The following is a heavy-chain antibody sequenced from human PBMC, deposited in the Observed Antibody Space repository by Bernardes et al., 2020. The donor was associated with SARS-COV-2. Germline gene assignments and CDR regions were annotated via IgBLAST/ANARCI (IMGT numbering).Heavy chain of an antibody. CDR2: ISTYNGNR. J-gene: IGHJ4*02. V-gene: IGHV1-18*04. CDR1: GYTFSSYG. Sequence: ASVKVSCKTSGYTFSSYGITWVRQAPGQGLEWMGWISTYNGNRNYAQKVQGRVTMTTDTSTSTAYMELRSLRSDDTAVYYCARDPDPPYSVRHANNDHWGQGTLVTVSS. D-gene: IGHD1-26*01. CDR3: ARDPDPPYSVRHANNDH.